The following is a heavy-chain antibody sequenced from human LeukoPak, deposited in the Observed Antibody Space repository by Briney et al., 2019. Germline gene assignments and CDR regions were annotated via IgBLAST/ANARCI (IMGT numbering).Heavy chain of an antibody. CDR1: RFAFNNYW. J-gene: IGHJ3*02. CDR2: IKQDESEK. CDR3: AKAPIAAAAIDAFDI. D-gene: IGHD6-13*01. Sequence: GESLRLSCAASRFAFNNYWMAWVRQAPGIGPEWVANIKQDESEKYYMDSVNGRFTISRDNSKNTLYLQMNSLRAEDTAVYYCAKAPIAAAAIDAFDIWGQGTMVTVSS. V-gene: IGHV3-7*04.